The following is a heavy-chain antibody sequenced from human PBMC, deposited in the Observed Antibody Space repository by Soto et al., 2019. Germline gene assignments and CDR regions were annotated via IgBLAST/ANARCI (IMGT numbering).Heavy chain of an antibody. CDR3: ARAHRRVATSYLGY. J-gene: IGHJ4*02. Sequence: VSVKVSCKASGYTFTSYDINWVRQATGQGLEWMGWMNPNSGNTGYAQKFQGRVTMTRNTSISTAYMELSSLRSEDTAVYYCARAHRRVATSYLGYWGQGTLVTVSS. D-gene: IGHD5-12*01. CDR2: MNPNSGNT. CDR1: GYTFTSYD. V-gene: IGHV1-8*01.